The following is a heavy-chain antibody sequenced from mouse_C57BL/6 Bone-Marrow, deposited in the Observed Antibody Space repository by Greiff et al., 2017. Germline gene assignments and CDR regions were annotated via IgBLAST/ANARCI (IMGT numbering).Heavy chain of an antibody. J-gene: IGHJ2*01. CDR3: ARIYYFDY. V-gene: IGHV1-50*01. CDR2: IDPSDSYT. CDR1: GYTFTSYW. Sequence: QVQLQQPGAELVKPGASVKLSCKASGYTFTSYWMPWVKQRPGQGLEWIGEIDPSDSYTNYNQKIKGKATLTVDTSSSTAYMQHSSLTSEDSAVYYCARIYYFDYWGQGTTLTVSS.